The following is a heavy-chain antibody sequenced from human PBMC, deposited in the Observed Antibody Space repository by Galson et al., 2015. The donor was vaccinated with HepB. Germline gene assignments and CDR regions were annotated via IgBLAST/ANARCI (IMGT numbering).Heavy chain of an antibody. CDR2: IIPILGIA. D-gene: IGHD3-10*01. J-gene: IGHJ4*02. CDR1: GGTFRSYA. Sequence: CKASGGTFRSYAISWVRQAPGQGLEWMGRIIPILGIANYAQKFQGRVTITADKSTSTAYMELSSLRSEDTAVYYCARDFGEYGSGSDYWGQGTLVTVSS. CDR3: ARDFGEYGSGSDY. V-gene: IGHV1-69*04.